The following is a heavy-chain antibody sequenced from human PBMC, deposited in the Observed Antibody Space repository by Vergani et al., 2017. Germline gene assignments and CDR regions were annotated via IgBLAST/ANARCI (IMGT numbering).Heavy chain of an antibody. CDR1: GFTFSSYS. CDR2: IYYSGST. V-gene: IGHV4-59*01. D-gene: IGHD4-17*01. Sequence: VQLVESGGGLVQPGGSLRLSCAASGFTFSSYSMNWVRQAPGKGLEWIGYIYYSGSTNYNPSLKSRVTISVDTSKNQFSLKLSSVTAADTAVYYCARALPVYGDYAQTDYWGQGTLVTVSS. J-gene: IGHJ4*02. CDR3: ARALPVYGDYAQTDY.